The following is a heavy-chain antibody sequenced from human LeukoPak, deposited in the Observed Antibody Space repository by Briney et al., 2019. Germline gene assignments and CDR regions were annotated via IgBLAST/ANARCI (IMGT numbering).Heavy chain of an antibody. CDR1: GGSISSYY. V-gene: IGHV4-59*12. J-gene: IGHJ4*02. CDR2: IYYSGST. D-gene: IGHD5-12*01. Sequence: PSETLSLTCTVSGGSISSYYWSWIRQPPGKGLEWIGYIYYSGSTNYNPSFKSRVTISVDTSKNQFSLKLSSVTAADTAVYYCARRNGQDIVATFRRRYYFDYWGQGTLVTVSS. CDR3: ARRNGQDIVATFRRRYYFDY.